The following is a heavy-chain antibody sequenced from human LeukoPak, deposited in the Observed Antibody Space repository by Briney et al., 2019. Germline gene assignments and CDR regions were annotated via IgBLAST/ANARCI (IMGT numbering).Heavy chain of an antibody. Sequence: ASVKVSCKASGYTFTSYGISWVRQAPGQGLEWMGWISAYNGDTNYAQKFQGRVTMTTDTSTSTAYMELRSLRSDDKAVYYCARDQREAHYYDSSGYYHDAFDIWGQGTMVTVSS. J-gene: IGHJ3*02. D-gene: IGHD3-22*01. CDR1: GYTFTSYG. CDR3: ARDQREAHYYDSSGYYHDAFDI. CDR2: ISAYNGDT. V-gene: IGHV1-18*01.